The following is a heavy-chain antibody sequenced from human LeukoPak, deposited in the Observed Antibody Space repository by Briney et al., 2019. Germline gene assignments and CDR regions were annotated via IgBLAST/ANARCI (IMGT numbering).Heavy chain of an antibody. D-gene: IGHD7-27*01. V-gene: IGHV4-59*08. CDR1: GDSFRGYY. CDR3: ARNWGPYAFDI. J-gene: IGHJ3*02. Sequence: PAETLSLTCAVYGDSFRGYYWAWVRHPPGKGLEWIASVSYSGSTNYNPSLQSRVTISVDRSKNQFSLRLNSVSAADTAVYYCARNWGPYAFDIWGQGTTVTVSS. CDR2: VSYSGST.